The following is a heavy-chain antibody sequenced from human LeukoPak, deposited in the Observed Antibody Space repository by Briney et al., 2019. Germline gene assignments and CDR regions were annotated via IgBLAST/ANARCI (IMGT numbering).Heavy chain of an antibody. Sequence: SETLSLTCTGSGGSISNHFWNWLRQPPGKGLEGIGVITKNGDTKYNPCLTSRATISLHTSKNQFSLRLSSVTAADTAVYYCAKDQGETETSDFGFWGQGTPVTVSS. CDR1: GGSISNHF. J-gene: IGHJ4*01. CDR3: AKDQGETETSDFGF. V-gene: IGHV4-59*11. CDR2: ITKNGDT. D-gene: IGHD3-16*01.